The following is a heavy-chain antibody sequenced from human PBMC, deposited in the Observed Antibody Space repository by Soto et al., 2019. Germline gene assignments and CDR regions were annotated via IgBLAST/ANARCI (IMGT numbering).Heavy chain of an antibody. V-gene: IGHV1-8*01. Sequence: QVQLVQSGAEVKRPGASVKVSCKASGDTFSNFDFNWVRQATGQGPEWMGWMYPDNGQTAYARTFGXRXXMTWNSSTSTAYMELSSLTSEDTAVYYCATMIRGLIHWLDPWGQGTLVTVSS. J-gene: IGHJ5*02. CDR3: ATMIRGLIHWLDP. CDR2: MYPDNGQT. CDR1: GDTFSNFD. D-gene: IGHD3-16*01.